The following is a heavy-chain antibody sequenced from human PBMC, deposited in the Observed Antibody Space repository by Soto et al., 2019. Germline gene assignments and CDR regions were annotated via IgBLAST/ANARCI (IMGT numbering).Heavy chain of an antibody. J-gene: IGHJ4*02. Sequence: PSETLSLTCAVSGGSISSGGYSWSWIRQPPGKGLEWIGYIYYSGSTYYNPSLKSRVTISVDTSKNQFSLKLSSVTAADTAVYYCARVYVGALDYWGQGTLVTVSS. V-gene: IGHV4-30-4*07. CDR1: GGSISSGGYS. CDR3: ARVYVGALDY. CDR2: IYYSGST. D-gene: IGHD1-26*01.